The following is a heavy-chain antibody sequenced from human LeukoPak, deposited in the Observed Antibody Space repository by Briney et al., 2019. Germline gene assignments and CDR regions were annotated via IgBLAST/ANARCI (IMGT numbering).Heavy chain of an antibody. CDR1: GGSISSYY. CDR3: ARGAYSSSWYWIY. Sequence: SETLSLTCTVSGGSISSYYWSWIRQPPGKGLEWIGYIYYSGSTNYNPSLKSRVTISVDTSKNQFSLKLSSVTAADTAVYYCARGAYSSSWYWIYWGQGTLVTVSS. J-gene: IGHJ4*02. CDR2: IYYSGST. D-gene: IGHD6-13*01. V-gene: IGHV4-59*12.